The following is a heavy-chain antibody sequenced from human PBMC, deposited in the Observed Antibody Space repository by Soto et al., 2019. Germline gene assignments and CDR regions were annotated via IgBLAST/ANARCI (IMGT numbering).Heavy chain of an antibody. Sequence: GALRLSCAASGFTFSTYEFNWVRQAPGRGLEWISYISVSGNIIKYAESVKGRFTISRDNAENSLHLHMSNLRVDDTALYFCVRDTMRASAAASLDYWGQGTQVTVSS. D-gene: IGHD2-2*01. CDR1: GFTFSTYE. CDR2: ISVSGNII. V-gene: IGHV3-48*03. J-gene: IGHJ4*02. CDR3: VRDTMRASAAASLDY.